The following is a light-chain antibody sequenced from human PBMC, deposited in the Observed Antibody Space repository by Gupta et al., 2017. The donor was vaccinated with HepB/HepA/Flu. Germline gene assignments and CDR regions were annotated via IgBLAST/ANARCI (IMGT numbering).Light chain of an antibody. J-gene: IGLJ2*01. V-gene: IGLV2-14*01. CDR2: EVR. CDR1: SRDVGGLTY. Sequence: QSALTQPASVSGPPVQSLTTSCTGTSRDVGGLTYVSWYQQHPGKAPTLMIYEVRNRPAGVANRFSGSKSGNTASLTSAGLQAEDEADYYCSSYTSSSTLVVFGGGTKLTVL. CDR3: SSYTSSSTLVV.